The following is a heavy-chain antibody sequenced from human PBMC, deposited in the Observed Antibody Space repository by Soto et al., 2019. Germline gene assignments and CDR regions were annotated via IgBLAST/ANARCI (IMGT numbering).Heavy chain of an antibody. CDR3: STWGRNGWYTGFF. CDR2: MNPNSGRT. D-gene: IGHD6-19*01. J-gene: IGHJ4*02. CDR1: GYTFTDYD. V-gene: IGHV1-8*02. Sequence: QVQLVQSGAEVRKPGASVKVSCKTSGYTFTDYDINWVRQAPGQGLEWVGRMNPNSGRTDYAQKREGRVTMTSDISISTAYMELSSLGYDDTAVYFSSTWGRNGWYTGFFWGQGTLVTVSS.